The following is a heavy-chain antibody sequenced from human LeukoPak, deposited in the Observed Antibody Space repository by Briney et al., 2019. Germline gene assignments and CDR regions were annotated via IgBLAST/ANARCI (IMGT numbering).Heavy chain of an antibody. J-gene: IGHJ4*02. CDR2: IYYSGST. V-gene: IGHV4-59*01. CDR1: GGSISSYY. D-gene: IGHD4-23*01. Sequence: SETLSLTCTVSGGSISSYYWSWIRQPPGKGLEWIGYIYYSGSTNYNPSFKSRVTISVDTSKNQFSLKLSSVTAADMAVYYCARDHYGGNSFFDYWGQGTLVTVSS. CDR3: ARDHYGGNSFFDY.